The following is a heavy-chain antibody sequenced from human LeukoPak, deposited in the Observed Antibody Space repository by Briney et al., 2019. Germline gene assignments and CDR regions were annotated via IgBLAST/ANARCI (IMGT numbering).Heavy chain of an antibody. CDR3: ARDVGGYYYDSSGTDDAFDI. V-gene: IGHV7-4-1*02. CDR2: INTNTGNP. Sequence: ASVKVSCKASGYTFTGYYMHWVRQAPGQGLEWMGWINTNTGNPTYAQGFTGRFVFSLDTSVSTAYLQISSLKAEDTAVYYCARDVGGYYYDSSGTDDAFDIWGQGTMVTVSS. J-gene: IGHJ3*02. CDR1: GYTFTGYY. D-gene: IGHD3-22*01.